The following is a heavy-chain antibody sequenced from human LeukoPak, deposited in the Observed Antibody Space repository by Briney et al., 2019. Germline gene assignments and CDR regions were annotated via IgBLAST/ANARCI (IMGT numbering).Heavy chain of an antibody. V-gene: IGHV3-74*01. CDR3: ARGRGGSYHY. J-gene: IGHJ4*02. Sequence: GGSLRLSCAASGFTFSNDWMHWVRQATGKGLAWVSRINTDGSTTTYADSVKGRFTISRDNAKNTLYLQMNSLRVEDTAVYYCARGRGGSYHYWGQGTLVTVSS. CDR2: INTDGSTT. CDR1: GFTFSNDW. D-gene: IGHD1-26*01.